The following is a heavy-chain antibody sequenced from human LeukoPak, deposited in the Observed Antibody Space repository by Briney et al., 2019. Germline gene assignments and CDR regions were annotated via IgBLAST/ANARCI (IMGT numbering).Heavy chain of an antibody. CDR1: GYTFTSYY. V-gene: IGHV1-46*01. D-gene: IGHD3-3*01. Sequence: GASVKVSCKASGYTFTSYYMHWVRQAPAQGREGMGMINPSGGSTSYEQKFEGRVTMTRDTFTSTVYMEPSSLSSEAPAVYSSARASYDFWSGSSRSWYFDLWGRGPLVPVSS. J-gene: IGHJ2*01. CDR3: ARASYDFWSGSSRSWYFDL. CDR2: INPSGGST.